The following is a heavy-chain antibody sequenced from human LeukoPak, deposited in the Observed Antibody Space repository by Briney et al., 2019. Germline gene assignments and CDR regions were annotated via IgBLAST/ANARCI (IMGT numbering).Heavy chain of an antibody. V-gene: IGHV3-13*04. Sequence: GGSLRLSCAASGFTFSSYDMHWVRQATGKGLEWVSVIGTSGDTYYAGSVKGRFTISRENAKNSLYLQMNSLAAGDTAVYFCSRVGSSGWPNYFDSWGQGTLVTVSS. CDR1: GFTFSSYD. D-gene: IGHD6-19*01. CDR3: SRVGSSGWPNYFDS. J-gene: IGHJ4*02. CDR2: IGTSGDT.